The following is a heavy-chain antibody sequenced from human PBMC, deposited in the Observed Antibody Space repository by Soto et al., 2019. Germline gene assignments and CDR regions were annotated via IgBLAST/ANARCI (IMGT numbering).Heavy chain of an antibody. V-gene: IGHV1-69*06. CDR2: IIPIFGKT. Sequence: GASVKVSCKASGGTFSSYAISWVRQAPGQGLEWMGGIIPIFGKTNYAQKFQGRVTMTEDKSTDTAYMELSSLRSEDTAVYYCATVGRRGYSGYVVNWNDEYFDYWGQGTLVTVSS. J-gene: IGHJ4*02. CDR1: GGTFSSYA. CDR3: ATVGRRGYSGYVVNWNDEYFDY. D-gene: IGHD5-12*01.